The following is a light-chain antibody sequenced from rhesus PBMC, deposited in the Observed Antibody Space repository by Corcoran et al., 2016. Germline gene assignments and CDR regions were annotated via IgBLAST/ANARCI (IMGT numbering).Light chain of an antibody. CDR2: KVN. CDR1: SSDIGRYNY. Sequence: QSAPIQCPSLSGSLGQSVTISCTGTSSDIGRYNYVSWYRQQPGTTTKLMMYKVNMRPSGVSDRFSGSKSGNTASLTISGLQAEDEADYYCSSYEASDTYIFGAGTRLTVL. CDR3: SSYEASDTYI. J-gene: IGLJ1*01. V-gene: IGLV2-11*01.